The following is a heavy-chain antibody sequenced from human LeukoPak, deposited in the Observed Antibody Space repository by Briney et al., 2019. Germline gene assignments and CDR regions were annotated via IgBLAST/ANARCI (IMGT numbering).Heavy chain of an antibody. D-gene: IGHD2-2*01. Sequence: GGSLRLSCAASGFTFSSYSMNWVRQAPGKGLEWVSSISSSSSYIYYADSVKGRFTISRDNAKNSLYLQMNSLRAEDTAVYYCAKVITVVVPAASDYYYGMDVWGQGTTVTVSS. CDR1: GFTFSSYS. V-gene: IGHV3-21*01. CDR3: AKVITVVVPAASDYYYGMDV. CDR2: ISSSSSYI. J-gene: IGHJ6*02.